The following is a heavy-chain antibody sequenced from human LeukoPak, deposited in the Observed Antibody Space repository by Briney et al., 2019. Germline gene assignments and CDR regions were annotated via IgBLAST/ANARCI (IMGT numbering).Heavy chain of an antibody. Sequence: GASVKVSCKASGYTFTSYGISWVRQAPGQGLEWMGWISAYNGNTNYAQKLQGRVTMTRDTSISTAYMELSRLRSDDTAVYYCARDTYYYDSSGYSYYFDYWGQGTLVTVSS. J-gene: IGHJ4*02. CDR1: GYTFTSYG. D-gene: IGHD3-22*01. CDR2: ISAYNGNT. CDR3: ARDTYYYDSSGYSYYFDY. V-gene: IGHV1-18*01.